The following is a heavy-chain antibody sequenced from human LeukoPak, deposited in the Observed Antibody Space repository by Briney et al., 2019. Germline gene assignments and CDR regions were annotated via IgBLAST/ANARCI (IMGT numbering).Heavy chain of an antibody. CDR3: AKDDYDFWSGYPDY. V-gene: IGHV3-30*18. J-gene: IGHJ4*02. D-gene: IGHD3-3*01. Sequence: GGSLRLSCAASGFTVSGNFMSWVRQAPGKGLEWVAVISYDGSNKYYADSVKGRFTISRDNSKNTLYLQMNSLRAEDTAVYYCAKDDYDFWSGYPDYWGQGTLVTVSS. CDR1: GFTVSGNF. CDR2: ISYDGSNK.